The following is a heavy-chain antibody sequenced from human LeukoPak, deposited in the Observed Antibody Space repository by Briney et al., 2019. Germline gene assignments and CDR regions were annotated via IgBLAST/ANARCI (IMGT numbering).Heavy chain of an antibody. D-gene: IGHD5-18*01. CDR1: GFTFSRYW. CDR2: INSDGSST. Sequence: PGGSLRLSCAASGFTFSRYWMHWVRQAPGKGLVWVSRINSDGSSTSYTDSVKGRFTISRDNAKNTLYLQMNSLRAEDTAVYYCARGYSYGYRIDYWGQGTLVTVSS. CDR3: ARGYSYGYRIDY. V-gene: IGHV3-74*01. J-gene: IGHJ4*02.